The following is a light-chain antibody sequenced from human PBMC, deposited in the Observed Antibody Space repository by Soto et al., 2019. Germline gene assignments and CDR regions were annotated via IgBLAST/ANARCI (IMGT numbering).Light chain of an antibody. J-gene: IGKJ1*01. V-gene: IGKV1-39*01. Sequence: DIQMTQSPSTLSGSVGDRVTITCRASQSSSNYLNWYQQKPGKAPKLLIYGASTLQSGVPSRFSGSGSGTEFTLTISSLQPEDFATYYCQHSYSSPWTFGQGTKVDIK. CDR3: QHSYSSPWT. CDR2: GAS. CDR1: QSSSNY.